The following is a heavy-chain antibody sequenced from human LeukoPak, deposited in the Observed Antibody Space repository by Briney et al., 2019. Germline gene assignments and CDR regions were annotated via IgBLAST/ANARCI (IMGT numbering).Heavy chain of an antibody. D-gene: IGHD6-13*01. CDR1: GCTFTSYG. V-gene: IGHV1-8*03. CDR2: MNPNSGNT. CDR3: ARGAAAGY. J-gene: IGHJ4*02. Sequence: ASVKDSCKASGCTFTSYGISWVRQATGQGLEWMGWMNPNSGNTGYAQKFQGRVTITRNTSISTAYMELSSLRSEDTAVYYCARGAAAGYWGQGTLVTVSS.